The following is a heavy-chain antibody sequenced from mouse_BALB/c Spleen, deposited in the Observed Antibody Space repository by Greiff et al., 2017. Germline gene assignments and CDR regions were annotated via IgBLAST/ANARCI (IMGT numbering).Heavy chain of an antibody. CDR2: INPSNGRT. J-gene: IGHJ2*01. Sequence: QVQLQQPGAELVKPGASVKLSCKASGYTFTSYWMHWVKQRPGQGLEWIGEINPSNGRTNYNEKFKSKATLTVDKSSSTAYMQLSSLTSEDSAVYYCARRGLTGTDYFHYWGQGTTLTVSS. V-gene: IGHV1S81*02. CDR1: GYTFTSYW. CDR3: ARRGLTGTDYFHY. D-gene: IGHD4-1*01.